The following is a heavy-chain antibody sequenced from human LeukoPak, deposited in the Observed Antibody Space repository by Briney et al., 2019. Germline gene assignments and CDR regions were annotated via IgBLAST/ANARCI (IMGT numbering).Heavy chain of an antibody. CDR3: ARHSICFDP. Sequence: PSETLSLTCTVSGDSISSSSYSWDWIRQPPGRGLEWIGSIHDSGSTNDNPSLKSRVTISVDTSKKQFSLKLSSVTAADTAVYYCARHSICFDPWGQGTLVTVSS. V-gene: IGHV4-39*01. CDR2: IHDSGST. CDR1: GDSISSSSYS. J-gene: IGHJ5*02.